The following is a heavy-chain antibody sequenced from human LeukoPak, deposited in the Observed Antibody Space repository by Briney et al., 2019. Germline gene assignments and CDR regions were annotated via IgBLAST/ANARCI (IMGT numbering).Heavy chain of an antibody. CDR2: IKQDGSAK. J-gene: IGHJ4*02. V-gene: IGHV3-7*01. CDR3: ARDEGGSYSFDY. Sequence: GGSLRPSCAASGFTFSSYWMTWVRQAPGKGLEWVANIKQDGSAKYYVDPVKGRFTISRDNAKNSLFLQMNSLRAEDSAVYYCARDEGGSYSFDYWGQGTLVTVSS. CDR1: GFTFSSYW. D-gene: IGHD1-26*01.